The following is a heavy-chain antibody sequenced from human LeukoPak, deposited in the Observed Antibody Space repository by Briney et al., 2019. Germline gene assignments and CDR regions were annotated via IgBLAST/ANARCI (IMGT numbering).Heavy chain of an antibody. CDR3: ARVLLSSGYST. Sequence: PSETLSLTCTVSGDSIRAYYWSWIRQPAGKGLEWIGHVYTSGYTNSNPSLKSRVTMSLDTSNNQFSLKLSSVTAADTAVYYCARVLLSSGYSTWGQGTLVTVSS. V-gene: IGHV4-4*07. CDR1: GDSIRAYY. J-gene: IGHJ5*02. D-gene: IGHD3-22*01. CDR2: VYTSGYT.